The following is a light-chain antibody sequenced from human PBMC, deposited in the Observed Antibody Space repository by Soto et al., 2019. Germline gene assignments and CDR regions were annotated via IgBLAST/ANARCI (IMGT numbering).Light chain of an antibody. V-gene: IGLV2-14*01. CDR1: SSDIGAYYY. J-gene: IGLJ1*01. Sequence: QSVLTQPASLSGSPVQSITISCTGTSSDIGAYYYVSWFQQHPGKAPKLMISEVSNRPSGVSNRFSGSNSGNTAYLTISGVQVEDEADYFCFSFTTSSIQVFGNGTKVTV. CDR3: FSFTTSSIQV. CDR2: EVS.